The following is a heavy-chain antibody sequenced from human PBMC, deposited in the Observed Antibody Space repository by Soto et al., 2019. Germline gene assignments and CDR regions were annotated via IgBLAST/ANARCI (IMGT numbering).Heavy chain of an antibody. V-gene: IGHV3-23*01. Sequence: PGGSLRLSCAASGFTFGTTDMSWVRQAPGEGLEWVSTIDGSGGITYYADSVKGRFTISRDNSRNTVYLQMNRLRGDDTALYYCVKNSGWFNTWGQGALVTVSS. D-gene: IGHD3-10*01. J-gene: IGHJ5*02. CDR1: GFTFGTTD. CDR2: IDGSGGIT. CDR3: VKNSGWFNT.